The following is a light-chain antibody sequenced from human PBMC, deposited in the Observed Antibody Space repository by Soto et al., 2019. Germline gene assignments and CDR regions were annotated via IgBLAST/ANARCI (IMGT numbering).Light chain of an antibody. CDR3: QSYDSSLSGWV. CDR2: GNS. J-gene: IGLJ3*02. V-gene: IGLV1-40*01. Sequence: QSVLTQPPSVSGAPGQRVTISCTGSSSNIGAGYDVHWYQRLPGSAPKLLIYGNSNRPSGIPDRFFGSKSGTSASLAITGLQAEDEADYFCQSYDSSLSGWVFGGGTKVTVL. CDR1: SSNIGAGYD.